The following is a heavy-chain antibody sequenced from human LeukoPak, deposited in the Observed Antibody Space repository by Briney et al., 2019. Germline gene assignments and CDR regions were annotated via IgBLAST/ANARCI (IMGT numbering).Heavy chain of an antibody. J-gene: IGHJ4*02. CDR3: ARDLSDHSSGFGY. CDR1: GFTFSSYS. V-gene: IGHV3-48*04. Sequence: GGSLRLSCAASGFTFSSYSMNWVRQAPGKGLEWVSYISSSSSTIYYADSVKGRFTISRDNAKNSLYLQMNSLRAEDTAVCYCARDLSDHSSGFGYWGQGTLVTVSS. D-gene: IGHD6-19*01. CDR2: ISSSSSTI.